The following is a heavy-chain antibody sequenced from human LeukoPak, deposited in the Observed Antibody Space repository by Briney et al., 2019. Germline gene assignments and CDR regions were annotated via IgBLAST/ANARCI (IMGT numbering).Heavy chain of an antibody. CDR1: GFTFSSFA. D-gene: IGHD3-10*01. Sequence: GGSLRLSCAASGFTFSSFAMTWVRQAPGKGLKLVSCIRGSDGLTYYADSVKGRFTISRDNSKNTLYLQMSSLRDEDTAVYYCAKNYESGRGVPYGMDVWGQGTTVTVSS. CDR2: IRGSDGLT. CDR3: AKNYESGRGVPYGMDV. J-gene: IGHJ6*02. V-gene: IGHV3-23*01.